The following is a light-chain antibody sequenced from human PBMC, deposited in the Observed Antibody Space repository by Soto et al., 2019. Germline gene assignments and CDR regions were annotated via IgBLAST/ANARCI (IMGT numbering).Light chain of an antibody. CDR2: KAS. Sequence: DILMTQSPSTLSASVGDRVTITCRASQSISYWLAWYQQKPGKAPNLLIYKASSLESGVPSRFSGSGSGTEFTLTITSLQPDDFATYYCRHYNTYSPPYTFGQGTKLEI. J-gene: IGKJ2*01. CDR1: QSISYW. V-gene: IGKV1-5*03. CDR3: RHYNTYSPPYT.